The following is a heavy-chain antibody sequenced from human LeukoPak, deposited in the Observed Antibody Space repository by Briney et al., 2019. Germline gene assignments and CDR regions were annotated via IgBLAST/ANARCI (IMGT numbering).Heavy chain of an antibody. J-gene: IGHJ4*02. CDR2: INHSGST. D-gene: IGHD4-17*01. V-gene: IGHV4-34*01. CDR3: SRAGEEDYGDARSYFDY. Sequence: SETLSLTCAVYGGSFSGYYWSWIRQPPGKGLEWIGEINHSGSTNYNPSLKSRVTISVDTSKNQSSLKLSSVTAADTAVYYCSRAGEEDYGDARSYFDYWGQGTLVTVSS. CDR1: GGSFSGYY.